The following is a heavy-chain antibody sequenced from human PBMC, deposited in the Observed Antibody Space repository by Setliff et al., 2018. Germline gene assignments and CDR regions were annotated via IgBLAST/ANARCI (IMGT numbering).Heavy chain of an antibody. V-gene: IGHV3-23*01. Sequence: LRLSCAASGFSFSDYAMSWVRQAPRKGLEWVSGGSTGKTDYADSVKGRFTMSRDSSTNTLYLQMDSLRGEDTAVYYCAKDLSSNTAASYFFDLWGQGTQVTVSS. J-gene: IGHJ4*02. CDR2: GSTGKT. CDR1: GFSFSDYA. D-gene: IGHD5-18*01. CDR3: AKDLSSNTAASYFFDL.